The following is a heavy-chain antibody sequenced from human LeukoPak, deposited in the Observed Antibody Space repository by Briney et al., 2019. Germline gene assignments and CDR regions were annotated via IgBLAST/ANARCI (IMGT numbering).Heavy chain of an antibody. CDR1: GGSFSGYY. CDR3: ARHYGP. V-gene: IGHV4-34*01. CDR2: IYYSGST. D-gene: IGHD3-16*01. J-gene: IGHJ4*02. Sequence: PSETLSLTCAVYGGSFSGYYWSWIRQPPRKGLEWIGSIYYSGSTYYNPSLKSRVTISVDTSKNQFSLKLNSVTATDTAVYYCARHYGPWGQGTLVTVSS.